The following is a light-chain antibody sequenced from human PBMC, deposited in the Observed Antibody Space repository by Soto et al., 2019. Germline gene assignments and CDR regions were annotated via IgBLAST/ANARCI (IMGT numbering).Light chain of an antibody. J-gene: IGLJ1*01. CDR2: RNN. CDR3: AAWDDSLSGSV. CDR1: SSNIGSNY. Sequence: QSVLTQPPSASGTPGQRVTISCSGSSSNIGSNYVYWYQQLPGTAPKLLISRNNQRPSGVPDRFSGSKSGTSASLAISGLRSEDEADYYCAAWDDSLSGSVFGTGTKLTVL. V-gene: IGLV1-47*01.